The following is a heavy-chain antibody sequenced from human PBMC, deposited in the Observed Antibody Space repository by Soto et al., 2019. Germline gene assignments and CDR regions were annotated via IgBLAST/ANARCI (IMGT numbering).Heavy chain of an antibody. CDR2: ITSNGGNT. CDR3: ARRIPFGYGMGV. J-gene: IGHJ6*02. CDR1: GFTFSSYA. D-gene: IGHD2-21*01. Sequence: EVQLVESGGGLVQPGGSLRLSCAASGFTFSSYAMHWVRQAPGKGLEYVSVITSNGGNTDYASFVKGRFTISRDNSKNTLYLQMGSLRAEDMAVYYCARRIPFGYGMGVWGQGTTVTVSS. V-gene: IGHV3-64*01.